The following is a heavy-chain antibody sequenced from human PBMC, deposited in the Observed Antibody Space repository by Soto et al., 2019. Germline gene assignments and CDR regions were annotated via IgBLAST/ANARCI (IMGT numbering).Heavy chain of an antibody. CDR2: ISHSGST. D-gene: IGHD6-19*01. Sequence: PSETLSLTCAVSGGSISSGGYSWSWIRQPPGKGLEWIGYISHSGSTYYSPSLKSRVTISVDRSKNQFSLKLSSVTAADTAVHYCARGGLLPDYWGQGTLVTVSS. J-gene: IGHJ4*02. CDR3: ARGGLLPDY. CDR1: GGSISSGGYS. V-gene: IGHV4-30-2*01.